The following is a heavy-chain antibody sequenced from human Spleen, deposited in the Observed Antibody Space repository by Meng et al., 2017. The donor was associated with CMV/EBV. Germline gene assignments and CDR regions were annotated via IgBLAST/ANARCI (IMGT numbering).Heavy chain of an antibody. CDR1: GFTFSSYG. D-gene: IGHD1/OR15-1a*01. J-gene: IGHJ4*02. CDR3: AKVGNWNMYYFDY. Sequence: QVQLVESXXGVVQPGGALRLSCXASGFTFSSYGMHWVRQAPGKGLEWVAFIRYDGSNKYYADSVKGRFTISRDNSKNTLYLQMNSLRAEDTAVYYCAKVGNWNMYYFDYWGQGTLVTVSS. CDR2: IRYDGSNK. V-gene: IGHV3-30*02.